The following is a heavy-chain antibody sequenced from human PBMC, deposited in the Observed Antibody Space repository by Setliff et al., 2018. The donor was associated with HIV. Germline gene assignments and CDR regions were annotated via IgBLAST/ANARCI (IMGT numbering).Heavy chain of an antibody. CDR1: GYTFTNFY. CDR2: INIYTGDR. V-gene: IGHV1-18*04. CDR3: ARDSSASRTPPLH. D-gene: IGHD2-15*01. Sequence: ASVKVSCKASGYTFTNFYIHWVRQAPGQGLEWVGWINIYTGDRTYADNFQYRVTMTADTSTSTEYMELRHLRSDDTAVYYCARDSSASRTPPLHWGQGTLVTVSS. J-gene: IGHJ4*02.